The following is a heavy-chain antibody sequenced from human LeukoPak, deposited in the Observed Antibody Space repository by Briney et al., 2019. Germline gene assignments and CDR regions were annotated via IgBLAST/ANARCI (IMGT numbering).Heavy chain of an antibody. D-gene: IGHD4-23*01. Sequence: GGSLRLSCAASGFTFSSYAMSWVRQAPGKGLEWVSAISGSGGSTYYADSVKGRFTISRDNSKNRLYLQMNSLRAEDTAVYYCAKAPTVVTQFDYWGQGTLVTVSS. CDR3: AKAPTVVTQFDY. CDR1: GFTFSSYA. CDR2: ISGSGGST. V-gene: IGHV3-23*01. J-gene: IGHJ4*02.